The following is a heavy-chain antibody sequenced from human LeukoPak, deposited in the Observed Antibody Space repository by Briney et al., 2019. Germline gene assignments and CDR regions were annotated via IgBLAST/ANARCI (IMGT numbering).Heavy chain of an antibody. D-gene: IGHD1-1*01. Sequence: ASVKVSCKASGYTFSGYNIHWVRQAPGQGLEWMGWINPNNGATHNAQKFQGGVTMTRDPYITTFYMEVSSLTSDDTACYYCARYNWNDVVSALDSWGQGTLVTVSS. CDR3: ARYNWNDVVSALDS. V-gene: IGHV1-2*02. CDR2: INPNNGAT. J-gene: IGHJ4*02. CDR1: GYTFSGYN.